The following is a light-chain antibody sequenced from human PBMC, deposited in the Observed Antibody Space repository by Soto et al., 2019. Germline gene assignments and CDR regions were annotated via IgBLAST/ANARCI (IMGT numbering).Light chain of an antibody. J-gene: IGKJ3*01. Sequence: EIVLTQSPATLSLSPGERATLSCRASQSVSSYLAWYQQKPGQAPRLLIYDASNRATGIPGRFSGSGSGTDFTLTISSLEPEDFAVYYCQQRSNWPPRFTFGPGTKVDIK. V-gene: IGKV3-11*01. CDR2: DAS. CDR1: QSVSSY. CDR3: QQRSNWPPRFT.